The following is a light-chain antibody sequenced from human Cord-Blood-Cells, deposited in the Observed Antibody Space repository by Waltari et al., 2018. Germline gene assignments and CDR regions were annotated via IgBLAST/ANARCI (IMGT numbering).Light chain of an antibody. CDR1: QRISSY. J-gene: IGKJ4*01. V-gene: IGKV1-39*01. CDR2: ASS. CDR3: QQSYSTPPT. Sequence: DIQLTQSPSSLSASVGDRVTINCRASQRISSYLNWYQQKPGKVPKILIYASSSLQSGVPSRFSGSGSCTDFTLTISSLQQEDFATYYCQQSYSTPPTFGGGTKVEIK.